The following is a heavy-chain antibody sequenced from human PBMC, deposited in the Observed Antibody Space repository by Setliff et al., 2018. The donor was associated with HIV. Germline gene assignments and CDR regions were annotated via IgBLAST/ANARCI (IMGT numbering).Heavy chain of an antibody. CDR3: ARDQLYTKATFDV. V-gene: IGHV3-7*01. CDR2: IKEDGSEK. CDR1: EFTYNKYW. J-gene: IGHJ3*01. Sequence: PGESLRLSCAASEFTYNKYWMSWVRQAPGKGLEWVANIKEDGSEKYYVDSVKGRFTISRDNAKNSLYLQMNSLRAEDTAVYYCARDQLYTKATFDVWGQGTLVT. D-gene: IGHD3-16*02.